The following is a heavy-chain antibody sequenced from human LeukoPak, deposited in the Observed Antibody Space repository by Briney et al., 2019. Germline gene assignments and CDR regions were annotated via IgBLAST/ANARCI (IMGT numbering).Heavy chain of an antibody. CDR1: GYTFTSYD. CDR3: ARGGSSSGWLYYYYYMDV. D-gene: IGHD6-19*01. J-gene: IGHJ6*03. V-gene: IGHV1-8*01. Sequence: GASVKVSCKASGYTFTSYDINWVRQATGQGLEWMGWMNPNSGNTGYAQKFQGRVTMTRNTSISTAYTELSSLRSEDTAVYYCARGGSSSGWLYYYYYMDVWGKGTTVTISS. CDR2: MNPNSGNT.